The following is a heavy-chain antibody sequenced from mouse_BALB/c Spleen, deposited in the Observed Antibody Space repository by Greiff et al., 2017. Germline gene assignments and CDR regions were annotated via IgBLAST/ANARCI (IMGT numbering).Heavy chain of an antibody. CDR2: INPSTGYT. V-gene: IGHV1-7*01. CDR1: GYTFTSYW. CDR3: ARSGNYGDFDD. D-gene: IGHD2-1*01. J-gene: IGHJ2*01. Sequence: QVQLQQSGAELAKPGASVKMSCKASGYTFTSYWMHWVKQRPGQGLEWIGYINPSTGYTEYNQKFKDKATLTADKSSSTAYMQLSSLTSEDSAVYYCARSGNYGDFDDWGQGTTLTVSS.